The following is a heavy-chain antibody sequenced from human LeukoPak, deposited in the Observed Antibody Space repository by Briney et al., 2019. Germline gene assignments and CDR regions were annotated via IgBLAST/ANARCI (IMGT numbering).Heavy chain of an antibody. CDR2: INPSGGST. CDR3: ARGYSSGWYTAEYFQH. Sequence: ASVKVSCKASGYTFTSYYMHWVRQAPGQGLEWMGIINPSGGSTSYAQKFQGRVTMTRETSTSTVYMELSSLRSEDTAVYYCARGYSSGWYTAEYFQHWGQGTLVTVSS. D-gene: IGHD6-19*01. V-gene: IGHV1-46*01. CDR1: GYTFTSYY. J-gene: IGHJ1*01.